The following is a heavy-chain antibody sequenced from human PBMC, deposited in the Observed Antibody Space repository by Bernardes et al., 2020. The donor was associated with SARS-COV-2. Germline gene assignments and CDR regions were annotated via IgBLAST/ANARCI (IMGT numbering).Heavy chain of an antibody. CDR2: ISGSGGST. Sequence: GGSLRLSCAASGFTFSSYAMSWVRQAPGKGLEWVSAISGSGGSTYYADSVKGRFTISRDNSKNTLYLQMNSLRAEDTAVYYCAKDKYSYGPTIYYYYGMDVWGQGTTVTVSS. V-gene: IGHV3-23*01. D-gene: IGHD5-18*01. J-gene: IGHJ6*02. CDR1: GFTFSSYA. CDR3: AKDKYSYGPTIYYYYGMDV.